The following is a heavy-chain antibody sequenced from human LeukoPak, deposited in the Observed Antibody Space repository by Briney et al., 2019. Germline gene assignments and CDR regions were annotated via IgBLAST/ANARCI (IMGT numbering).Heavy chain of an antibody. CDR2: IFHSGST. CDR1: GGSISSGGYP. J-gene: IGHJ4*02. D-gene: IGHD3-16*01. CDR3: ARGQIRGLGGNLGD. Sequence: SETLSLTCAVSGGSISSGGYPWSWIRQPPGKDLEWIGYIFHSGSTNYNPSLKSRVTISVDTSKNQFSLKLSSVTAADTVVYYCARGQIRGLGGNLGDWGQGTLVTVSS. V-gene: IGHV4-30-2*01.